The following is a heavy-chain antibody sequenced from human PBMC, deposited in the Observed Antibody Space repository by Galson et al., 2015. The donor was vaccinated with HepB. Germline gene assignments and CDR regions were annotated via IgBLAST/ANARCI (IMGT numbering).Heavy chain of an antibody. CDR3: ARDREVRGIINYYYGMDV. V-gene: IGHV3-21*01. Sequence: SLRLSCADSGFTFSAHSMNWVRQAPGKGLGWVSSISSSGPYIYYADSVKGRFTISRDNAKNSLYLQMNSLRVEDTAVYYCARDREVRGIINYYYGMDVWGRGTTVTVSS. CDR2: ISSSGPYI. D-gene: IGHD3-10*01. J-gene: IGHJ6*02. CDR1: GFTFSAHS.